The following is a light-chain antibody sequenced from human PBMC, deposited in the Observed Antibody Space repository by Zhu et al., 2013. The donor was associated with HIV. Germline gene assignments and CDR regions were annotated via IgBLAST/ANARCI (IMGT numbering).Light chain of an antibody. CDR3: QQYNIYSLT. Sequence: DIQMTQSRSTLSASVGDRVTITCRASQSITSWLAWYQQKPGKAPKLLIFDASSLESGVPSRFSGSGSGTEFTLTISSLQPDDFATYYCQQYNIYSLTFGGGTKVEVK. CDR2: DAS. CDR1: QSITSW. V-gene: IGKV1-5*01. J-gene: IGKJ4*01.